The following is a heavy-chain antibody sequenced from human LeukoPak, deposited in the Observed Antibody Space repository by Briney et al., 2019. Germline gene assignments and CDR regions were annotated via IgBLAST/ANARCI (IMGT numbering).Heavy chain of an antibody. CDR1: GFTFSSYA. CDR2: ISGSDGST. J-gene: IGHJ4*02. CDR3: AKYREQWLVPSYFDY. D-gene: IGHD6-19*01. Sequence: PGGSLRLSCAASGFTFSSYAMSWVRQAPGKGLEWVSGISGSDGSTYYADSVKGRFTISRDNSKNTLYLQMNSLRAEDTAVYYCAKYREQWLVPSYFDYWGQGTLVTVSS. V-gene: IGHV3-23*01.